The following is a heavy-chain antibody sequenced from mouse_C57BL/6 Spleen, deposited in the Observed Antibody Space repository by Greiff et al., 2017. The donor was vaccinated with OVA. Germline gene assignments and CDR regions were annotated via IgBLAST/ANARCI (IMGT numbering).Heavy chain of an antibody. V-gene: IGHV5-16*01. CDR3: ARDLGNYFDY. CDR1: GFTFSDYY. Sequence: DVKLVESEGGLVQPGSSMKLSCTASGFTFSDYYMAWVRQVPEKGLEWVANINYDGSSTYYLDSLKSRFIISRDNAKNILYLQMSSLKSEDTATYYCARDLGNYFDYWGQGTTLTVSS. J-gene: IGHJ2*01. CDR2: INYDGSST.